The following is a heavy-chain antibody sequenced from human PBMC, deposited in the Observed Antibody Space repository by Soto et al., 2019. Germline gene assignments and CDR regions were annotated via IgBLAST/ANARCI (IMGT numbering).Heavy chain of an antibody. Sequence: PGGSLRLSCAASGFTFSSYAMTWVRQAPGKGLEWVSAISGSGGSTYYADSVKGRFTISRDNSKNTLYLQMNSLRAEDTAVYYCAKGSKWLRFPFDYWGQGTLVTVSS. J-gene: IGHJ4*02. CDR2: ISGSGGST. V-gene: IGHV3-23*01. D-gene: IGHD5-12*01. CDR3: AKGSKWLRFPFDY. CDR1: GFTFSSYA.